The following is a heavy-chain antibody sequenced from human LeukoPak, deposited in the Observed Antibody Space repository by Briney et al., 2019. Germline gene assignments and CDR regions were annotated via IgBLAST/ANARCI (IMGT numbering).Heavy chain of an antibody. J-gene: IGHJ6*02. Sequence: GGSLRLSCAASGFTFSSYGMHWVRQAPGKGLEWVAVISYDGSNKYYADSVKGRFTISRDNSKNTLYLQMNSLRAEDTAVYYCANEPPNCSRTSCPEGMDVWGQGTTVIVSS. V-gene: IGHV3-30*18. CDR3: ANEPPNCSRTSCPEGMDV. D-gene: IGHD2-2*01. CDR2: ISYDGSNK. CDR1: GFTFSSYG.